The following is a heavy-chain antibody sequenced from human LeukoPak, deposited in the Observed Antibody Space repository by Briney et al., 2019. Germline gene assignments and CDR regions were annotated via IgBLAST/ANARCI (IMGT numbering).Heavy chain of an antibody. J-gene: IGHJ4*02. CDR3: ARDGYDFWSGYYAPDY. Sequence: SETLSLTCTVSGGSISSSSYYWSWIRQPPGKGLEWIGYIYYSGSTYYNPSLKSRVTISVDRSKNQFSLKPSSVTAADTAVYYCARDGYDFWSGYYAPDYWGQGTLVTVSS. V-gene: IGHV4-61*05. D-gene: IGHD3-3*01. CDR2: IYYSGST. CDR1: GGSISSSSYY.